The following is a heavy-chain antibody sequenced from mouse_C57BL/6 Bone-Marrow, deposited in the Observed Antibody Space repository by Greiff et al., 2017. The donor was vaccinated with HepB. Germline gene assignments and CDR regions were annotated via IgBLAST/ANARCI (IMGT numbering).Heavy chain of an antibody. J-gene: IGHJ2*01. Sequence: EVQGVESGGDLVKPGGSLKLSCAASGFTFSSYGMSWVRQTPDKRLEWVATISSGGSYTYYPDSVKGRFTISRDNAKNTLYLQMSSLKSEDTAMYYCARHYCLHEYWGQGTTLTVSA. CDR1: GFTFSSYG. V-gene: IGHV5-6*01. CDR2: ISSGGSYT. CDR3: ARHYCLHEY. D-gene: IGHD1-1*01.